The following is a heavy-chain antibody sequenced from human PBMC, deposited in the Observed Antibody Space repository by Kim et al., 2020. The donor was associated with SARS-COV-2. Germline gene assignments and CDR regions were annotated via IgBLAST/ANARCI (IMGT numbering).Heavy chain of an antibody. D-gene: IGHD1-1*01. CDR3: ARETWTTGLRYFDL. Sequence: ADSVKGRFTISRDNSKNTLYLQMNSLRAEDTAVYYCARETWTTGLRYFDLWGRGTLVTVSS. J-gene: IGHJ2*01. V-gene: IGHV3-66*01.